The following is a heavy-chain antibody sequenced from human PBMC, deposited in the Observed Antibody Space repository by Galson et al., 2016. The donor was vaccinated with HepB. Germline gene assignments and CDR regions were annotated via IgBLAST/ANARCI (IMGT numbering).Heavy chain of an antibody. V-gene: IGHV3-30*18. CDR3: AKDPYYYGSGSYYFDY. Sequence: SLRLSCAASAFTFSTYGMHWVRQAPGKGLEWAAVISYDGSKKYYADSVKGRFTISRDNSKNTLYLQMNSLRTEDTAVYYCAKDPYYYGSGSYYFDYWRQGTLVTVSS. D-gene: IGHD3-10*01. CDR2: ISYDGSKK. J-gene: IGHJ4*02. CDR1: AFTFSTYG.